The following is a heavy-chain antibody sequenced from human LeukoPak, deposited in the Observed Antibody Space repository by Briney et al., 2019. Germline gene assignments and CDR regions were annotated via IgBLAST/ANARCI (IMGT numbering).Heavy chain of an antibody. V-gene: IGHV3-30-3*01. CDR1: GFTFSSYS. J-gene: IGHJ4*01. CDR2: ISYDGSIR. D-gene: IGHD3-10*01. CDR3: GRDQRGPDY. Sequence: GRSLRLSCAASGFTFSSYSMHWVRQAPGKGLEWVAVISYDGSIRYYADSLQGRFTISRDNSNNALYLQMNSLRPEDTAVYYCGRDQRGPDYWGQGTLVTVSS.